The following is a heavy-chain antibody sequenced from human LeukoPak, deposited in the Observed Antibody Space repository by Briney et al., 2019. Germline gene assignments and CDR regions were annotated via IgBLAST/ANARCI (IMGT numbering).Heavy chain of an antibody. CDR1: GYTFTSYA. CDR3: ASLYGSGRTHKTAWFDP. V-gene: IGHV1-2*02. D-gene: IGHD3-10*01. Sequence: VASVKVSCKASGYTFTSYAMNWVRQAPGQGLEWMGWINPNSGGTNYAQKFQGRVTMTRDTSISTAYMELSRLRSDDTAVYYCASLYGSGRTHKTAWFDPWGQGTLVTVSS. J-gene: IGHJ5*02. CDR2: INPNSGGT.